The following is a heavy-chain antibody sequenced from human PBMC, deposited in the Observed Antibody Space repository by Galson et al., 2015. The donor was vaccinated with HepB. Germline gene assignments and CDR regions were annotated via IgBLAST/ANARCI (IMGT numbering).Heavy chain of an antibody. CDR2: VIPIFGTA. Sequence: SVKVSCKASGGTFSSYAISWVRQAPGQGLEWMGGVIPIFGTANYAQKFQGRVTITADESTSTAYMELSSLRSEDTAVYYCARCTYYDFWSGPPFYYYYYYMDVWGKGTTVTVSS. J-gene: IGHJ6*03. CDR1: GGTFSSYA. D-gene: IGHD3-3*01. CDR3: ARCTYYDFWSGPPFYYYYYYMDV. V-gene: IGHV1-69*13.